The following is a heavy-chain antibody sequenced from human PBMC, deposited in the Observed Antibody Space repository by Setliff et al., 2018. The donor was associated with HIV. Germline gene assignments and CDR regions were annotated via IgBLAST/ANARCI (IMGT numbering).Heavy chain of an antibody. J-gene: IGHJ4*02. D-gene: IGHD6-19*01. CDR3: VRGPQWLVQKGRVYYFDY. V-gene: IGHV4-61*02. CDR1: GVSINTGSFY. Sequence: SETLSLTCTVSGVSINTGSFYWNWIRQPAGKGLEWIGRIYTSGSTNYNPSLKSRVTMSVDTSKNQVSLKLNSMTAADTAVYFYVRGPQWLVQKGRVYYFDYWGQGTLVTSPQ. CDR2: IYTSGST.